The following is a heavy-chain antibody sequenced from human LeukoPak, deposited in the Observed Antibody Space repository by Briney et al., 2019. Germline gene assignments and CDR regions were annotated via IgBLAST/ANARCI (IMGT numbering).Heavy chain of an antibody. J-gene: IGHJ4*02. V-gene: IGHV1-8*01. CDR2: MNPNSGHT. Sequence: ASVKVSCKAGGYTFSSYDINWVRQATGQGLEWMGWMNPNSGHTGYAQKFQGRVTMTRNTSISTAYMELSSLRSEDTAVYYCARVLWFGELGYWGQGTLVTVSS. CDR1: GYTFSSYD. D-gene: IGHD3-10*01. CDR3: ARVLWFGELGY.